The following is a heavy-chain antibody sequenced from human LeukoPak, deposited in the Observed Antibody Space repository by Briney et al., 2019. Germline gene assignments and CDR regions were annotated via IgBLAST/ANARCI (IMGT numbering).Heavy chain of an antibody. Sequence: PGGSLRLSCAASGFTFSSYWMSWVRQAPGKGLEWVANIKQDGSEKYYVDSVKGRFTISRDNAKNSLYLQMNSLRAEDTAVYYCARSMYSSSWYGDYWGQGTLVTVSS. D-gene: IGHD6-13*01. CDR1: GFTFSSYW. J-gene: IGHJ4*02. CDR2: IKQDGSEK. V-gene: IGHV3-7*01. CDR3: ARSMYSSSWYGDY.